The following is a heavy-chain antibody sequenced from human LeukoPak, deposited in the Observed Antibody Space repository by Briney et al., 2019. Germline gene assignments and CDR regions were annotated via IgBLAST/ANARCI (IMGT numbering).Heavy chain of an antibody. CDR3: AKYGYNYAFDI. CDR2: SDYNWST. CDR1: GGSISTYY. V-gene: IGHV4-59*01. Sequence: PSETLSLTCTVSGGSISTYYWSWVWNRPPQGKGWIGYSDYNWSTNYNPSLKSRVIISVDTSKNQFSLKLSSVTAADTAVYYCAKYGYNYAFDIWGQGTMVTVSS. D-gene: IGHD5-24*01. J-gene: IGHJ3*02.